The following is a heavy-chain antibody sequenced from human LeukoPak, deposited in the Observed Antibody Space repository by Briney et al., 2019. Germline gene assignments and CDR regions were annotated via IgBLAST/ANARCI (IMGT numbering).Heavy chain of an antibody. CDR3: AREVPTVVTQDAFDI. CDR1: GFTFSSYS. CDR2: VRSSSSYI. Sequence: SLGALRLSWAASGFTFSSYSMNWVRQAPGPGLEWVSSVRSSSSYIYYADSVKARFSISRDNAKNSLYLQMNSLRAEDTAVYYCAREVPTVVTQDAFDIWGQGTMVTVSS. D-gene: IGHD4-23*01. J-gene: IGHJ3*02. V-gene: IGHV3-21*01.